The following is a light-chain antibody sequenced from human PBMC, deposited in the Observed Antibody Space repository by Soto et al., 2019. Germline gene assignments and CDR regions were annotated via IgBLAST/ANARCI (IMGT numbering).Light chain of an antibody. J-gene: IGLJ1*01. CDR3: YSYRGYYTRV. Sequence: QSVLAQPASVSGRPGKWSTIYSPVTSXDFGGCTFVSWYQQHPGRAPKLRIYAVSRRPSGVSNRFSGAKSGDTASLTISGLQAEDEADYYCYSYRGYYTRVFGTGTKFTVL. CDR1: SXDFGGCTF. V-gene: IGLV2-14*01. CDR2: AVS.